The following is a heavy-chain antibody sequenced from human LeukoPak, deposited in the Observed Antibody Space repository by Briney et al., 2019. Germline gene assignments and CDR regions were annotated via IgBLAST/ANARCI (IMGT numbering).Heavy chain of an antibody. CDR3: ASYASGYNWLKV. CDR1: GHTFTDYY. V-gene: IGHV1-2*02. Sequence: ASVKVSCKASGHTFTDYYMHWVRQAPGQGLEWMGWIHPKCGDTKYAQIFQGRVTVTRDTSISTAYMELTSLRSDDTAVYYCASYASGYNWLKVWGQGTPVTVSS. CDR2: IHPKCGDT. J-gene: IGHJ5*02. D-gene: IGHD2-2*01.